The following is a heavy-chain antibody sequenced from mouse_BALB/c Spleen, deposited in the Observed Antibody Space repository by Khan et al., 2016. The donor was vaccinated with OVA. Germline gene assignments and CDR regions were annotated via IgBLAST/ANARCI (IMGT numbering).Heavy chain of an antibody. D-gene: IGHD2-14*01. V-gene: IGHV1-87*01. Sequence: QVRLQQSGAELARPGASEKLSCKSSGYTFTSYWMQWVKQRPGQGLEWIGAIYPGDGDTRYPKKFKGKATLTADKSSSTAYMQLSSLASEDSAVYYCASYRYDYFDYWGQGTTLTVSS. CDR1: GYTFTSYW. J-gene: IGHJ2*01. CDR3: ASYRYDYFDY. CDR2: IYPGDGDT.